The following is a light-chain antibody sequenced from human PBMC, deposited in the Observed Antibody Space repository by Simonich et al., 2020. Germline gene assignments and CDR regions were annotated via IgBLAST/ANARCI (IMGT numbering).Light chain of an antibody. V-gene: IGLV2-14*01. J-gene: IGLJ2*01. CDR3: SSYTSSRV. CDR1: SSDVGGYNY. CDR2: DVS. Sequence: QSALTQPASVSGSPGQSITISCTGTSSDVGGYNYVSWYQQHPGKAPKLMIYDVSKRPSGVSNRFSCSKSGNTASLTISGLQAEDEADYYCSSYTSSRVFGGGTKLTVL.